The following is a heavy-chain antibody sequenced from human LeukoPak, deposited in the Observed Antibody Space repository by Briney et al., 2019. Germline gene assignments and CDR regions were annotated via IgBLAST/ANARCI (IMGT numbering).Heavy chain of an antibody. Sequence: GGSLTLSCAASGFTFSSYRMNWVRQAPGKGLEWVSYISSSSSTIYYADSVKGRFTISRDNAKNSLYLQMNSLRAEDTAVYHGARGGLGSLYYYGSGRYYNDAFDIWGQGTMVTVSS. D-gene: IGHD3-10*01. CDR1: GFTFSSYR. V-gene: IGHV3-48*01. J-gene: IGHJ3*02. CDR3: ARGGLGSLYYYGSGRYYNDAFDI. CDR2: ISSSSSTI.